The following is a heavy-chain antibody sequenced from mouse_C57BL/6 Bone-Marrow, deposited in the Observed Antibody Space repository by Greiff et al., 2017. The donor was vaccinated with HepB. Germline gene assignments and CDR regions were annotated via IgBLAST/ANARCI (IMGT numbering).Heavy chain of an antibody. J-gene: IGHJ2*01. D-gene: IGHD1-1*01. CDR1: GFNIKDYY. V-gene: IGHV14-2*01. Sequence: EVKLMESGAELVKPGASVKLSCTASGFNIKDYYMHWVKQRTEQGLEWIGRIDPEDGETKYAPKFQGKATITADTSSNTAYLQLSSLTSEDTAVYYCARIYCGSRYYFDYWGQGTTLTVSS. CDR2: IDPEDGET. CDR3: ARIYCGSRYYFDY.